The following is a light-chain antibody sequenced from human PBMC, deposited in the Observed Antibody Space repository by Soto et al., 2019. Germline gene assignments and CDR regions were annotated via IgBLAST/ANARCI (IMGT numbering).Light chain of an antibody. CDR3: QSYDSSLSGAG. CDR2: DNS. Sequence: QSVLTQPPSVSGAPGQRVTISCTGSSSNIGAGYDVHWYQQLPGTAPKLLIYDNSNRPSGVPDRFSGSKSGTSASLAITGLQAEDEADYYCQSYDSSLSGAGFGGGTQLTVL. CDR1: SSNIGAGYD. V-gene: IGLV1-40*01. J-gene: IGLJ7*01.